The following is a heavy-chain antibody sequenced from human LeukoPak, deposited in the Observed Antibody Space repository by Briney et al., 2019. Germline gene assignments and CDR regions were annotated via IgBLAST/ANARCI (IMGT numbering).Heavy chain of an antibody. V-gene: IGHV3-23*01. J-gene: IGHJ4*02. D-gene: IGHD2-8*01. CDR3: ARDVSPDY. CDR2: ISGSGGGT. Sequence: GGSLRLSCAASGFTFSSYGMSWVRQAPGKGLEWVSAISGSGGGTYYADSVKGRFTISRDNAKNSLYLQMNSLRAEDTAVYYCARDVSPDYWGQGTLVTVSS. CDR1: GFTFSSYG.